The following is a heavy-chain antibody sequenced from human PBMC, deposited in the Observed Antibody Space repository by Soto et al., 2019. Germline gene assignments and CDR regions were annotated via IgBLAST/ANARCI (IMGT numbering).Heavy chain of an antibody. V-gene: IGHV5-51*01. CDR2: IYPGDSDT. CDR1: GYSFTSYW. CDR3: ARDSRNYYYYMDV. D-gene: IGHD2-21*01. J-gene: IGHJ6*03. Sequence: GESLKISCKGSGYSFTSYWIGWVRQMPGKGLEWMGIIYPGDSDTRYSPSFQGQVTISADKSISTAYLQWSSLKASDTAMYYCARDSRNYYYYMDVWGKGTTVTVSS.